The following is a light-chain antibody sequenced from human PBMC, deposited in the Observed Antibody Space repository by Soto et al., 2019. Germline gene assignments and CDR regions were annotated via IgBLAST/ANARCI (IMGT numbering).Light chain of an antibody. CDR1: SSDVGSYNR. V-gene: IGLV2-18*02. CDR2: EVS. CDR3: SSYTGGNPSYV. J-gene: IGLJ1*01. Sequence: QSALTQPPSVSGSPGQSVTISCTGTSSDVGSYNRVSWYQQPPGTAPKLMIYEVSNRPSGVPDRFSGSKSGNTASLTISGLQAEDEADYYCSSYTGGNPSYVFGTGTKVTVL.